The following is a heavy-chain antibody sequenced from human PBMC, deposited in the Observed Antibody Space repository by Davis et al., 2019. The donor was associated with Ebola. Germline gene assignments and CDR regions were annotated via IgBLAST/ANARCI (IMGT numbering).Heavy chain of an antibody. V-gene: IGHV4-59*08. Sequence: MPGGSLRLSCTVSGGSISSYYWSWIRQPPGKGLEWIGYIYYSGSTNYNPSLKSRVTISVDTSKNQFSLKLSSVTAADTAVYYCARHCAPGYGMDVWGQGTTVTVSS. CDR2: IYYSGST. CDR1: GGSISSYY. CDR3: ARHCAPGYGMDV. J-gene: IGHJ6*02.